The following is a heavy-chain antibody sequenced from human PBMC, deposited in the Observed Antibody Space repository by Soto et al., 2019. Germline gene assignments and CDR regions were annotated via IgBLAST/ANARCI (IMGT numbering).Heavy chain of an antibody. Sequence: EVQLVESGGGLVQPGGSLRLSCAASGFTFSTYWMHWVRQAPGKGLECVAHIDHGGITTNYADSVKGRFTISRDNAKNTLYVHMNSLRAEDTAVYYCARDLTGMVCDSWGQGALVTVSS. CDR2: IDHGGITT. J-gene: IGHJ4*02. D-gene: IGHD3-10*01. CDR1: GFTFSTYW. CDR3: ARDLTGMVCDS. V-gene: IGHV3-74*01.